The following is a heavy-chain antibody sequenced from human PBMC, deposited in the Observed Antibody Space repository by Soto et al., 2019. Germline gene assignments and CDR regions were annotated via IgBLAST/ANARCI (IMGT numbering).Heavy chain of an antibody. CDR2: ISYDGSNK. CDR3: AKGMGYYDSSGYSLFTFDY. Sequence: GGSLRLSCAASGFTFSSYGMHWVRQAPGKGLEWVAVISYDGSNKYYADSVKGRFTISRDNSKNTLYLQMNSLRAEDTAVYYCAKGMGYYDSSGYSLFTFDYWGQGTLVTVSS. J-gene: IGHJ4*02. V-gene: IGHV3-30*18. D-gene: IGHD3-22*01. CDR1: GFTFSSYG.